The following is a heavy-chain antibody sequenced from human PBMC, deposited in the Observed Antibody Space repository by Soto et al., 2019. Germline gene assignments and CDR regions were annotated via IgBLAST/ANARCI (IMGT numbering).Heavy chain of an antibody. V-gene: IGHV3-23*01. J-gene: IGHJ6*02. D-gene: IGHD3-3*01. CDR3: PKNDDLWSWGMDV. CDR2: ISSSGDGK. CDR1: GFTFNCFA. Sequence: GGSLRLSCAASGFTFNCFAMTWVRQAPGKGLEWVSVISSSGDGKYYVDSVKGRFTISRDNSRNTLNLQMNSLRAEDTAVYYFPKNDDLWSWGMDVWGQGTPVTVSS.